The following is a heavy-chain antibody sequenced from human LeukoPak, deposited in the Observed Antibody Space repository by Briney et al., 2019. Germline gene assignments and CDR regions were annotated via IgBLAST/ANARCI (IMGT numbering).Heavy chain of an antibody. D-gene: IGHD1-26*01. CDR1: GYTFTSYG. CDR3: ARDTKRPRARWENLGFDP. Sequence: ASVKVSCKASGYTFTSYGISWVRQAPGQGLEWMGYIITYNGNTNYAQKLQGRVTMTTDTSTSTAYMELRSLRSDDTAVYYCARDTKRPRARWENLGFDPWGQGTLVTVSS. V-gene: IGHV1-18*01. CDR2: IITYNGNT. J-gene: IGHJ5*02.